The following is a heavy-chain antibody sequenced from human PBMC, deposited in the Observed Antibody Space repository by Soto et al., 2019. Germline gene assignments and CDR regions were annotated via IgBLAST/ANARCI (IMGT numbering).Heavy chain of an antibody. CDR2: INPYNGNT. CDR3: ARSPRISRAGDV. Sequence: QVHMEQSGAEVRRPGASLNVSCKASDYAFISHGVTWVRQAPGQGLEWMGWINPYNGNTNYAQKFQGRVTLTADKTTSTAYMELRSLRADDTALYYCARSPRISRAGDVWGKGTAVVVSS. J-gene: IGHJ6*04. CDR1: DYAFISHG. V-gene: IGHV1-18*01.